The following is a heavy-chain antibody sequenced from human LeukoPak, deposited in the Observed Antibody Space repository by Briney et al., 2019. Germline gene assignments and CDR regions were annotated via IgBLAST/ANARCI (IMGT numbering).Heavy chain of an antibody. Sequence: PGGSLRLSCAASGFTFSSYAMSWVRQAPGKGLEWVSAISGSGGSTYYADSVKGRFTISRDNSKNTLYLQMNSLRAEDTAVYYCANSPPTIFGVATSYYYYMDVWGKGTTVTVSS. CDR3: ANSPPTIFGVATSYYYYMDV. D-gene: IGHD3-3*01. J-gene: IGHJ6*03. CDR2: ISGSGGST. CDR1: GFTFSSYA. V-gene: IGHV3-23*01.